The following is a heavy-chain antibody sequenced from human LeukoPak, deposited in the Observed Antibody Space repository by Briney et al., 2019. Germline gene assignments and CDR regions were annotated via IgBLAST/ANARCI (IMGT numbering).Heavy chain of an antibody. Sequence: GGSLTLSCAASGFTFSSYAMHWVRQGPGKGLEWVAVISYDGSNKYYADSVKGRFTISRDNSKNTLYLQMNSLKTEDTAVYYCTTGVWFAKGSWFDPWGQGTLVTVSS. D-gene: IGHD3-10*01. CDR2: ISYDGSNK. J-gene: IGHJ5*02. CDR1: GFTFSSYA. CDR3: TTGVWFAKGSWFDP. V-gene: IGHV3-30-3*01.